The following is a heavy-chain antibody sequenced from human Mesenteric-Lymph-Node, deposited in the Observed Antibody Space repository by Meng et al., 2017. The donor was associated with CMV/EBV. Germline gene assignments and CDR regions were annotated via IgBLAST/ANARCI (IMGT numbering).Heavy chain of an antibody. V-gene: IGHV1-2*02. CDR3: ARGYPAIVIRYYYGMDV. CDR2: INPNSGGT. CDR1: GYTFTGYY. Sequence: ASVKVSCKASGYTFTGYYMHWVRQAPGQGLEWMGWINPNSGGTNYAQKFQGRVTMTRDTSISTAYMELSRLRSDDTAVYYCARGYPAIVIRYYYGMDVWGQGTTVTVSS. J-gene: IGHJ6*02. D-gene: IGHD5-18*01.